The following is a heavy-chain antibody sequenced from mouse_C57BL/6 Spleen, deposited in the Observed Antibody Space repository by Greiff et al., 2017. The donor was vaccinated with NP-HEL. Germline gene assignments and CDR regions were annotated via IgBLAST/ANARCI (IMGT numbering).Heavy chain of an antibody. CDR3: ARGYYGSSYPYYFDY. V-gene: IGHV3-6*01. Sequence: VQLKESGPGLVKPSQSLSLTCSVTGYSITSGYYWNWIRQFPGNKLEWMGYISYDGSNNYNPSLKNRISITRDTSKNQFFLKLNSVTTEDTATYYCARGYYGSSYPYYFDYWGQGTTLTVSS. CDR2: ISYDGSN. CDR1: GYSITSGYY. J-gene: IGHJ2*01. D-gene: IGHD1-1*01.